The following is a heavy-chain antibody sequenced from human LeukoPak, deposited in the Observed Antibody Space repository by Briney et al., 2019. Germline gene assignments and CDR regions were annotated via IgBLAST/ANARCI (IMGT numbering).Heavy chain of an antibody. CDR1: GFVFSGYV. V-gene: IGHV3-21*06. CDR2: ITAGSSYI. CDR3: ARVGVSATNTPAFDY. D-gene: IGHD4-11*01. J-gene: IGHJ4*02. Sequence: GGSLRLSCEVSGFVFSGYVMTWVRQAPGKGLEWVASITAGSSYIGYLESVEGRFTIPRDNGKNSLFLQMSSLRAEDTAVYYCARVGVSATNTPAFDYWGQGTLVTVSS.